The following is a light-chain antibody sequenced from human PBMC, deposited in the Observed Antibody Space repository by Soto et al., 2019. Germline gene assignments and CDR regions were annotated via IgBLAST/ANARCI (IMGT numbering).Light chain of an antibody. CDR1: QSSSSY. V-gene: IGKV1-39*01. J-gene: IGKJ3*01. CDR2: AAS. CDR3: QQSYSTPFT. Sequence: DIQMTQSPSSLSASVGYRVTITCRASQSSSSYLNWYQQKPGKAPKLLIYAASSLQSGVPSRFSGSGSGTDFTLTISSLQPEDFATYYCQQSYSTPFTFGPGTKVDIK.